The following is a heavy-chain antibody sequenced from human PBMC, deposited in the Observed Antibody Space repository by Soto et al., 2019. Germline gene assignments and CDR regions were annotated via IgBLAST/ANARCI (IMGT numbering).Heavy chain of an antibody. V-gene: IGHV3-15*01. CDR1: EFSFRDAW. J-gene: IGHJ4*02. D-gene: IGHD2-2*01. CDR2: IKSKAAGGTR. Sequence: EVQLVESGGGLVEPGGSLRLSCAASEFSFRDAWMSWVRQAPGKGLEWIGRIKSKAAGGTRDYIAPVKGRFSISRDDSKNTLYLQMNSLKTENTAVYYCTTAPAESFDYWGQGTLVTVSS. CDR3: TTAPAESFDY.